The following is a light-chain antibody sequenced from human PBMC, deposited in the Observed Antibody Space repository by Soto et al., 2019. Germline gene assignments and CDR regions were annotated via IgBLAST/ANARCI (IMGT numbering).Light chain of an antibody. CDR3: QQYNSYSRT. Sequence: DIQMTQPPATRSASVGDRVTITCRASQSISSWLALYQQKPGKAPKLLIYDASSLESGVPSRFSGSGSGTEFTPTISSLQPDDFATYYCQQYNSYSRTFGQGTKVDIK. CDR1: QSISSW. V-gene: IGKV1-5*01. J-gene: IGKJ1*01. CDR2: DAS.